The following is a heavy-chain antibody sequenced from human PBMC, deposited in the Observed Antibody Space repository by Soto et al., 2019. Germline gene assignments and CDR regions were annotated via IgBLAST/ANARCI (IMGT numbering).Heavy chain of an antibody. CDR3: AKSREAYCGGDCYSVYY. CDR2: ISGSGGST. Sequence: EVQLLESGGGLVQPGGSLRLSCADSGFTFSSYAMSWVRQAPGKGLEWVSAISGSGGSTYYADSVKGRFTISRDNSKNTLYLQMNSLRAEDTAVYYCAKSREAYCGGDCYSVYYWGQGTLVTVSS. J-gene: IGHJ4*02. D-gene: IGHD2-21*02. CDR1: GFTFSSYA. V-gene: IGHV3-23*01.